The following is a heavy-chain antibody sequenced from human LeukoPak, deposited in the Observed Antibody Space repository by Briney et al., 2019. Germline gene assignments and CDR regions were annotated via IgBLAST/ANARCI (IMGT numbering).Heavy chain of an antibody. Sequence: PGGSLRLYCAASGFTFSSYAMSWGRRAPGKGQEWVIAFSGSGGSTYYADSAKGRFTISRDNSKNTLYLQMNSLRAEHTAVYYCAKEGGITMIPRAYYHGMDVWVQGATVTVSS. D-gene: IGHD3-22*01. CDR3: AKEGGITMIPRAYYHGMDV. CDR1: GFTFSSYA. CDR2: FSGSGGST. J-gene: IGHJ6*02. V-gene: IGHV3-23*01.